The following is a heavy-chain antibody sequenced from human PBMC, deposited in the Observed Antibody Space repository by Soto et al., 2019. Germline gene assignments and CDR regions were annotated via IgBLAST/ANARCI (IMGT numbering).Heavy chain of an antibody. Sequence: SETLSLTCAVYGGSFSGYYWSWIRQPPGKGLEWIGEINHSGSTNYNPSLKSRVTISVDRSKNQFSLKLSSVTAADTAVYYCARVNYYGSGNYDESWFDPWGQGTLVTVSS. CDR3: ARVNYYGSGNYDESWFDP. D-gene: IGHD3-10*01. J-gene: IGHJ5*02. CDR2: INHSGST. V-gene: IGHV4-34*01. CDR1: GGSFSGYY.